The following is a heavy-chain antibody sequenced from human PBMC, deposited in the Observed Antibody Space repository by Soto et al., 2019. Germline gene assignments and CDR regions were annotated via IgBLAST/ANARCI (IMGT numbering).Heavy chain of an antibody. D-gene: IGHD2-21*01. CDR1: GFTFSSYG. CDR3: ARVYIVGTGQLYYYGMDV. V-gene: IGHV3-33*01. Sequence: PAGSLRLPCAASGFTFSSYGMHWARQAPGKGLEWVAVIWYDGSNKYYADSVKSRFTISRDNSKNTLYLQMNSLRAEDTAVYYCARVYIVGTGQLYYYGMDVWGQGTTVTVSS. J-gene: IGHJ6*02. CDR2: IWYDGSNK.